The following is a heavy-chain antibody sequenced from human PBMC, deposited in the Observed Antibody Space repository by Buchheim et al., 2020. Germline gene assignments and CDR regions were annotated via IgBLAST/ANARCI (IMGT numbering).Heavy chain of an antibody. V-gene: IGHV3-30-3*01. CDR2: ISYDGSNK. D-gene: IGHD3-10*01. CDR1: GFTFSSYA. J-gene: IGHJ6*02. CDR3: AKGDVLLWFGEFYYYGMDV. Sequence: QVQLVESGGGVVQPGRSLRLSCAASGFTFSSYAMHWVRQAPGKGLEWVAVISYDGSNKYYADSVKGRCTISRDNSKNTLYLQMNSLRAEETAVYYCAKGDVLLWFGEFYYYGMDVGGQGTT.